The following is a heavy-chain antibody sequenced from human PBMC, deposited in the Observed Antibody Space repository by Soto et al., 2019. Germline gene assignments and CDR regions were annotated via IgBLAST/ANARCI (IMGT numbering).Heavy chain of an antibody. CDR3: AKGAAGLDY. J-gene: IGHJ4*02. CDR2: ISYDGSNK. V-gene: IGHV3-30*18. D-gene: IGHD6-13*01. Sequence: GGSLRLSCAASGFTFSSYGMHWVRQAPGKGLEWVAVISYDGSNKYYADSVKGRFTISRDNSKNTPYLQMNSLRAEDTAVYYCAKGAAGLDYWGQGTLVTVSS. CDR1: GFTFSSYG.